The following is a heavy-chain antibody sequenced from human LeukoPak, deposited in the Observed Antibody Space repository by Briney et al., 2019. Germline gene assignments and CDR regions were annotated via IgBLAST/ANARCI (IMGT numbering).Heavy chain of an antibody. CDR3: ARQPLSGSGVGAFDI. D-gene: IGHD1-26*01. CDR1: GYRFTSYW. Sequence: GASLKISCKGSGYRFTSYWIGWVRQMPGKGLEWMGIIYPGDSDTRYSPSFQGQVTISADKSISTAYLQWSSLKASDTAMYYCARQPLSGSGVGAFDIWGQGTMVTVSS. J-gene: IGHJ3*02. V-gene: IGHV5-51*01. CDR2: IYPGDSDT.